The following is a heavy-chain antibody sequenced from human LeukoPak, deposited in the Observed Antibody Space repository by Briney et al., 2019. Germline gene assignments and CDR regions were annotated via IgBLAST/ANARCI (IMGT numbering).Heavy chain of an antibody. CDR2: ISSSGSTI. J-gene: IGHJ3*02. Sequence: GGSLRLSCAASGFTFSDYYMSWIRQAPGKGLEWVSYISSSGSTIYYADSVKGRFTISRDNAKNSLYLQMNSLRAEDTAVYYCARDEMRPHHAFDIWGQGTVVTVSS. CDR3: ARDEMRPHHAFDI. CDR1: GFTFSDYY. V-gene: IGHV3-11*01.